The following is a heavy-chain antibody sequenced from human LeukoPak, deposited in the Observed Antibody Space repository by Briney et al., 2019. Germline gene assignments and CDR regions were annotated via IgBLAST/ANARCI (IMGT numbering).Heavy chain of an antibody. CDR2: IYYSGST. D-gene: IGHD6-13*01. CDR1: GGSISSGDYY. J-gene: IGHJ5*02. CDR3: ARGDSSSWYGFDP. V-gene: IGHV4-30-4*01. Sequence: PSETLSLTCTVSGGSISSGDYYWSWIRQPPGKGLEWIGYIYYSGSTYYNPSLKSRVTISVDTSKNQFSLKLSSVTAADTAVYYCARGDSSSWYGFDPWGQGTLVTVSS.